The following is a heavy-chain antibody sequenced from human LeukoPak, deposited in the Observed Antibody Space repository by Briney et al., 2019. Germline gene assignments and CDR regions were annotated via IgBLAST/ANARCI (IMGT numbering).Heavy chain of an antibody. J-gene: IGHJ3*02. V-gene: IGHV4-61*02. CDR1: GGSISSGSYY. D-gene: IGHD1-26*01. Sequence: SQTLSLTCTVSGGSISSGSYYWSWIRQPAGKGLEWIGRIYTSGSTNYNPSLKSRVTISVDTSKNQFSLKLSSVTAADTAVYYCARGGIPTGSYYGNAFDIWGQGTMVTVSS. CDR2: IYTSGST. CDR3: ARGGIPTGSYYGNAFDI.